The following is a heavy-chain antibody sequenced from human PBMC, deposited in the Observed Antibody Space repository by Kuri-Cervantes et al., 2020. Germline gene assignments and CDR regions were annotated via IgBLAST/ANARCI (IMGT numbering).Heavy chain of an antibody. D-gene: IGHD1-1*01. CDR1: GYTFTNYG. CDR3: ARDLGNQLSPHPY. CDR2: INAGNGNT. J-gene: IGHJ4*02. Sequence: ASVKVSCKASGYTFTNYGIAWVRQAPGQRLEWMGWINAGNGNTKYSQRSQGRVTITRDTSASTAYMELSSLRSEDTAIYYCARDLGNQLSPHPYWGQGTLVTVSS. V-gene: IGHV1-3*01.